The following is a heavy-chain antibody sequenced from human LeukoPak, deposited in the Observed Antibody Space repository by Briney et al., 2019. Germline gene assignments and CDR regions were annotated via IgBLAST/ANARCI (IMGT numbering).Heavy chain of an antibody. CDR2: INPNSGGP. Sequence: GSSVKVSCKASGYTFTGHYIHWLRQAPGQGFEWMGWINPNSGGPNYAQKFQGRVTMPRDTSISTAYMELSRLRSDDTAVYYCARVGYCTHGVCYSMDVWGKGTTVTVSS. J-gene: IGHJ6*03. CDR3: ARVGYCTHGVCYSMDV. V-gene: IGHV1-2*02. D-gene: IGHD2-8*01. CDR1: GYTFTGHY.